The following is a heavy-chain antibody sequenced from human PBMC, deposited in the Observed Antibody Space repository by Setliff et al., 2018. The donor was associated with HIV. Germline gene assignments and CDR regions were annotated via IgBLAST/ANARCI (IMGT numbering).Heavy chain of an antibody. Sequence: SETLSLTCSVAGASMTSHLTWIRQPRGMGLEWIGNIYGSGTTKYNPSLRSRVTISVGKSKNQLSLSLDSVTAADTAVYYCARHNVITYGGLLFDYYYYGLDVWGHGTTVTVSS. CDR3: ARHNVITYGGLLFDYYYYGLDV. CDR2: IYGSGTT. D-gene: IGHD3-16*01. CDR1: GASMTSH. J-gene: IGHJ6*02. V-gene: IGHV4-59*08.